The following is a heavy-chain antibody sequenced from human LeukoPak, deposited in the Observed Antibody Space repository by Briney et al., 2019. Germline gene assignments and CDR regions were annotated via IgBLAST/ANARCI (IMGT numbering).Heavy chain of an antibody. Sequence: ASVKVSCKASGYTFTSYAMHWVRQAPGQRLEWMGWINAGNGNTKYSQEFQGRVTITRDTSASTTYMELSSLRSEDMAVYYCARGGASYYDSSGYYYADWFDPWGQGTLVTVSS. V-gene: IGHV1-3*03. CDR3: ARGGASYYDSSGYYYADWFDP. CDR1: GYTFTSYA. D-gene: IGHD3-22*01. CDR2: INAGNGNT. J-gene: IGHJ5*02.